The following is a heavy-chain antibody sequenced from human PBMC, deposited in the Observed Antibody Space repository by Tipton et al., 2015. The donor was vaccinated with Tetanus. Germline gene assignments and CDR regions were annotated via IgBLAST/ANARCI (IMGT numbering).Heavy chain of an antibody. CDR3: AIFYYDTGGFYPLWDY. CDR2: FFYSGST. Sequence: LRLSCTVSGGSISGSSYYWGWIRQPPGKGLESIGSFFYSGSTYYHPSLKSRVTISVDTSKNQFSLELSVVTAADTAVYYCAIFYYDTGGFYPLWDYWGQGRLVIVSS. D-gene: IGHD3-22*01. J-gene: IGHJ4*02. CDR1: GGSISGSSYY. V-gene: IGHV4-39*01.